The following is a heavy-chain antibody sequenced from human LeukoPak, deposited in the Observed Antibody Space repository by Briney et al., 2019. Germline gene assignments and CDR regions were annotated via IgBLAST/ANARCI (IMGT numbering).Heavy chain of an antibody. J-gene: IGHJ6*02. D-gene: IGHD5-12*01. Sequence: ASVKVSCKASGYTFTSYYMHWVRQAPGQGLEWMGIINPSGGSTSYAQKFQGRVTMTRDTSTSTVYMELSSLRSEHTAVYYCARRSGYDFPYYYYGMDVWGQGTTVTVSS. V-gene: IGHV1-46*01. CDR3: ARRSGYDFPYYYYGMDV. CDR2: INPSGGST. CDR1: GYTFTSYY.